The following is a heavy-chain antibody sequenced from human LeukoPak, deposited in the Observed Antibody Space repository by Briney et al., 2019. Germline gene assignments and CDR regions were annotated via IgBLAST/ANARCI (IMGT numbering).Heavy chain of an antibody. V-gene: IGHV3-30*02. CDR2: IRYDGSNK. CDR1: GFTFSSYG. CDR3: AKDAYYYDSSGYYYPDY. J-gene: IGHJ4*02. Sequence: PGGSLRLSCAASGFTFSSYGMHWVRQAPGKGLEWVAFIRYDGSNKYYADSVKGRFTISRDNSKNTLYLQVNSLRAEDTAVYYCAKDAYYYDSSGYYYPDYWGQGTLVTVSS. D-gene: IGHD3-22*01.